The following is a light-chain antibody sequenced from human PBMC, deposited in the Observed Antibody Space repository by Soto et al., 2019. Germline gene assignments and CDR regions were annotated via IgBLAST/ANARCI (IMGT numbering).Light chain of an antibody. Sequence: QSALTQAASVSGSPGQSITISCTGTSSDVGSYNLVSWYQQHPGKAPKLMIYEVSKRPSGLSNRFSGSKSGNTASLTISGLHAEDEAHYYCCSYAGSRTPLIFGTGTKLTVL. CDR1: SSDVGSYNL. V-gene: IGLV2-23*02. CDR3: CSYAGSRTPLI. J-gene: IGLJ1*01. CDR2: EVS.